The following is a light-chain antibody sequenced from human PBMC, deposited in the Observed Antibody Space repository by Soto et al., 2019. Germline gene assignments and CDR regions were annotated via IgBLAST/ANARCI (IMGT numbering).Light chain of an antibody. CDR1: TSNIGTFY. Sequence: QSALTQPPSASSTPGQTVTISCSGSTSNIGTFYVYWYQHLPGTAPKLLIYLGDQRASGVSDRFSGSKSGTSASLAINGLRSDDEADYYCNSYVAGSNVFGTGTKLTVL. CDR3: NSYVAGSNV. CDR2: LGD. V-gene: IGLV1-47*02. J-gene: IGLJ1*01.